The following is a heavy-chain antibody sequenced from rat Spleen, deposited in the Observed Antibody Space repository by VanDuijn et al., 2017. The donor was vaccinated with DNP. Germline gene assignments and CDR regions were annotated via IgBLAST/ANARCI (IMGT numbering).Heavy chain of an antibody. CDR1: GFSITSNHK. J-gene: IGHJ2*01. Sequence: EVQLQESGPGLVKPSQSLSLTCSVTGFSITSNHKWSWIRKFPGNELEWMGYINNAGSTNYNPSLKSRFSITRDTSKNQFFLPVDSVRNEDTATYYCAIQLGVFDYWGQGVMVIVSS. CDR3: AIQLGVFDY. V-gene: IGHV3-3*01. CDR2: INNAGST. D-gene: IGHD5-1*01.